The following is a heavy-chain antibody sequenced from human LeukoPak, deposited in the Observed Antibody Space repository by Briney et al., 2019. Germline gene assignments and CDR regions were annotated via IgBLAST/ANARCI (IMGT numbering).Heavy chain of an antibody. CDR1: GFTFSSYS. Sequence: GGSLRLSCAASGFTFSSYSMNWVRQAPGKGLEWVSSISSSSSYIYYADSMKGRFTISRDNAKNSLYLQMNSLRAEDTAVYYCARAGGYGGNSRYYFDYWGQGTLVTVSS. CDR3: ARAGGYGGNSRYYFDY. D-gene: IGHD4-23*01. CDR2: ISSSSSYI. V-gene: IGHV3-21*01. J-gene: IGHJ4*02.